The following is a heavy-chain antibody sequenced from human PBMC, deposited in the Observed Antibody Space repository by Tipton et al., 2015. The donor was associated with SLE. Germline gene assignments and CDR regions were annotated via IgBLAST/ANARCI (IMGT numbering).Heavy chain of an antibody. CDR3: ARKNFSAGTPENYFDY. D-gene: IGHD6-13*01. CDR2: IYTSGST. J-gene: IGHJ4*02. Sequence: TLSLTCTVSGGSISSGSYYWSWIRQPAGKGLEWIGYIYTSGSTNYNPSLKSRVTISVDTSKNQFSLKLSSVTAADTAVYYCARKNFSAGTPENYFDYWGQGTLVTVSS. CDR1: GGSISSGSYY. V-gene: IGHV4-61*09.